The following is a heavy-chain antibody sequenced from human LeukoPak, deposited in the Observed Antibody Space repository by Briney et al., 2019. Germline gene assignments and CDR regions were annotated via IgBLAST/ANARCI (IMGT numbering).Heavy chain of an antibody. V-gene: IGHV1-46*01. CDR2: INPSGGST. CDR3: ARDYVVVPAAIGWFDP. D-gene: IGHD2-2*01. J-gene: IGHJ5*02. Sequence: ASVKVSCKASGYTFTSYYMHWVRQAPGQGLEWMGIINPSGGSTSYAQKFQGRVTMTTDTSTSTVYMELSSLRSEDTAVYYCARDYVVVPAAIGWFDPWGQGTLVTVSS. CDR1: GYTFTSYY.